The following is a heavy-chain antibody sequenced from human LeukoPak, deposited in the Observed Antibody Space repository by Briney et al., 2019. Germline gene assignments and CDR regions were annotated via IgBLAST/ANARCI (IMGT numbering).Heavy chain of an antibody. D-gene: IGHD2-2*01. CDR1: GWSFSGYY. V-gene: IGHV4-34*01. Sequence: SETLSLTCAVYGWSFSGYYWSWIRQPPGKGLEWIGEINHSGSTNYNPSLKSRVTISVDTSKNQFSLKLSSVTAADTAVYYCARGPIVVVPAAMGDYYYYYGMDVWGQGTTVTVSS. CDR2: INHSGST. J-gene: IGHJ6*02. CDR3: ARGPIVVVPAAMGDYYYYYGMDV.